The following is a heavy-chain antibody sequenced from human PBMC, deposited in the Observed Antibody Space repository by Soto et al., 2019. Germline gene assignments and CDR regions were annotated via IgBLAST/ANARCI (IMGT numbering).Heavy chain of an antibody. J-gene: IGHJ4*02. V-gene: IGHV4-59*01. CDR1: GGSISNYY. Sequence: SETLSLTCSVSGGSISNYYWSWIRQPPGKGLEWIGYIYFTGSTRYNSSLKSRVTISVDTSKNQFSLKLYSVTAADTAVYYCARVGSGYVRGFDYWGQGILVTVSS. CDR2: IYFTGST. CDR3: ARVGSGYVRGFDY. D-gene: IGHD5-12*01.